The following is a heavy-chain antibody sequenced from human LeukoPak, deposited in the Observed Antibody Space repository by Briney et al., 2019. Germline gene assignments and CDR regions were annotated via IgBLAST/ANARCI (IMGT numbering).Heavy chain of an antibody. CDR3: ARSINYYDSSGSGWDFDY. Sequence: SETLSLTCTVSGGSISSGDYNWSWNRQPPGKDLDSSGNIYYTCSNYYNSSIKSLATISVDTSKNQFALKLSSVTAADTAVYYWARSINYYDSSGSGWDFDYWGQGTLVTVSS. J-gene: IGHJ4*02. CDR2: IYYTCSN. CDR1: GGSISSGDYN. D-gene: IGHD3-22*01. V-gene: IGHV4-30-4*08.